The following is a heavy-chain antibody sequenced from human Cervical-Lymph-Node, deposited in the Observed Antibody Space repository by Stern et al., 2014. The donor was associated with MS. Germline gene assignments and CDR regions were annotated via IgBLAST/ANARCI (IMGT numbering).Heavy chain of an antibody. CDR3: ARGSGDNWFGP. CDR1: GG. CDR2: VIPFVGTS. Sequence: VQLEESGAEVKKPGSSVKVSCKSSGGISWVRKSPGQGLEWMGGVIPFVGTSNYAQKFQGSVTITADTSTNTTYLHLSRLTSADTAVYYCARGSGDNWFGPWGQGTLVTVSS. J-gene: IGHJ5*02. V-gene: IGHV1-69*06. D-gene: IGHD3-10*01.